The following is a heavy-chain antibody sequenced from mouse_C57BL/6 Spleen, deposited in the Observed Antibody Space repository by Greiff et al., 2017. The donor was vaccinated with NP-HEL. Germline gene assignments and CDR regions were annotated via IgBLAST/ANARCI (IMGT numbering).Heavy chain of an antibody. CDR1: GFSLSTSGMG. V-gene: IGHV8-8*01. D-gene: IGHD3-2*02. Sequence: QVTLKESGPGILQPSQTLSLTCSFSGFSLSTSGMGVGWIRQPSGKGLEWLAHIWWDDDKYYNPALKSRLTISKDTSKNQVFLKIANVDTADTAPYYCAPDSSGYYAMDYWGQGTSVTVSS. CDR2: IWWDDDK. J-gene: IGHJ4*01. CDR3: APDSSGYYAMDY.